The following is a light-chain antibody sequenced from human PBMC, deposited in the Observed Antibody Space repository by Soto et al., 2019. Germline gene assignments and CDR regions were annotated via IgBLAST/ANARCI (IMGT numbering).Light chain of an antibody. CDR3: QQYYSYPT. CDR2: AAS. Sequence: IQMTQSPSTLSASVGDRVTITCRASQSISSYLAWYQQKPGKAPKLLIYAASTLQSGVPSRFSGSGSGTDFTLTISCLQSEDFATYYCQQYYSYPTFGQGTKVDIK. CDR1: QSISSY. J-gene: IGKJ1*01. V-gene: IGKV1-8*01.